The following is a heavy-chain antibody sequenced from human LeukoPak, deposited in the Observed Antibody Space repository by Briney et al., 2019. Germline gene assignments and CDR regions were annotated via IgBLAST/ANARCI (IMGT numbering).Heavy chain of an antibody. CDR3: ASYGDFLFDY. CDR2: IYYSGRT. V-gene: IGHV4-39*01. J-gene: IGHJ4*02. D-gene: IGHD4-17*01. CDR1: GGSISSSNYY. Sequence: SETLSLTCTVSGGSISSSNYYWGWIRQPPGKGLEWIGSIYYSGRTYYNPSLKSRVTISVDTSKNQFSLRLTSVTAADTAVYYCASYGDFLFDYWGQGTLVTVSS.